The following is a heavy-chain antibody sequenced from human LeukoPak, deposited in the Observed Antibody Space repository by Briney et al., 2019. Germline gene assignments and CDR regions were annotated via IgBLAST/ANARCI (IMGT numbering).Heavy chain of an antibody. CDR1: GYTFINYG. Sequence: ASVKASCKASGYTFINYGISWVRQAPGQGLEWMGWISAYNGNTKYAQKLQGRVTMTTDTSTSTAYMELRSLRSDDTAVYYCARDGYSSDWYPLDAFDIWGQGTMVTVSS. D-gene: IGHD6-19*01. V-gene: IGHV1-18*01. CDR3: ARDGYSSDWYPLDAFDI. J-gene: IGHJ3*02. CDR2: ISAYNGNT.